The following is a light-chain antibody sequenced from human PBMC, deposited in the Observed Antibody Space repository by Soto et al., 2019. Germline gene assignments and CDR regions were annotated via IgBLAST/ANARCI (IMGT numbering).Light chain of an antibody. CDR1: QGITNY. V-gene: IGKV1-27*01. J-gene: IGKJ5*01. CDR2: AAS. Sequence: IPMNQSPSSLSASVGDRVTITCRASQGITNYLAWYQQKPGKVPKLLIYAASTLQSGVPSRFSGSGSGTDFTLTISSLQAEDVATYYCQKYNFAPITFGQGTRLEI. CDR3: QKYNFAPIT.